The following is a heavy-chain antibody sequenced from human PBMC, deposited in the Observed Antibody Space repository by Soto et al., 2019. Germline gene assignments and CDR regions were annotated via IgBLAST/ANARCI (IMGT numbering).Heavy chain of an antibody. Sequence: GGSLRLSCAASGFTFSSYSMNWVRQAPGKGLEWVSSISSSSSYIYYADSVKGRFTISRDNAKNSLYLQINSLRAEDTAVYYCARGLGSSSSYYYYYYGMDVWGQGTTVTVS. V-gene: IGHV3-21*01. D-gene: IGHD6-6*01. CDR3: ARGLGSSSSYYYYYYGMDV. CDR2: ISSSSSYI. J-gene: IGHJ6*02. CDR1: GFTFSSYS.